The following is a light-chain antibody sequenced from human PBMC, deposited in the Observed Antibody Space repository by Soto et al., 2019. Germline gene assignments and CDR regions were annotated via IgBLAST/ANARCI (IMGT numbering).Light chain of an antibody. CDR3: ASWDDSVNGPI. CDR2: EDN. Sequence: QSALTQPASVSGSPGQSITISCTGTSSDVGSYNLASWYQQHPGKAPKLIIYEDNHRPSGVSNRFSASKSGNTASLTISGLQAEDEADYYCASWDDSVNGPIFGGGTKVTVL. CDR1: SSDVGSYNL. J-gene: IGLJ2*01. V-gene: IGLV2-23*01.